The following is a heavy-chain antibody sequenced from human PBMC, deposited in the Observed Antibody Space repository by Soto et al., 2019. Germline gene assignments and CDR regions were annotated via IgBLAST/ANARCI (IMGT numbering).Heavy chain of an antibody. CDR3: GREDDYNYRYFNYGVDV. V-gene: IGHV3-30-3*01. J-gene: IGHJ6*02. CDR2: ISFDGDKK. CDR1: GFTFTNYA. Sequence: HAQLVESGGGVVQPGGSLRLSCAASGFTFTNYAFHWVRQAPGKGLEWLAVISFDGDKKYYADSVKGRFIISRDNFKSTLYLQMNSLRGEDAALYFCGREDDYNYRYFNYGVDVWGQGTTVTVSS. D-gene: IGHD5-12*01.